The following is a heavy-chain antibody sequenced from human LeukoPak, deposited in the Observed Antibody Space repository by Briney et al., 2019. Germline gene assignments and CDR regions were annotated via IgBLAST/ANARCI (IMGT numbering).Heavy chain of an antibody. J-gene: IGHJ4*02. V-gene: IGHV3-15*07. Sequence: PGGSLRLSCAASGFIFSDYAMNWVRQAPGKGLEWVGRIKSKTDGGTTDYAAPVKGRFTISRDDSKNTLYLQMNSLKTEDTAVYYCTTEWYCSSTSCYYFDYWGQGTLVTVSS. D-gene: IGHD2-2*01. CDR2: IKSKTDGGTT. CDR3: TTEWYCSSTSCYYFDY. CDR1: GFIFSDYA.